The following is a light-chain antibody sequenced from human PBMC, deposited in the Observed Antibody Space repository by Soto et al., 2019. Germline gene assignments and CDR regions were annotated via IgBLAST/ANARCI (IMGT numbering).Light chain of an antibody. V-gene: IGKV3-15*01. J-gene: IGKJ5*01. CDR3: QQYSKWPIT. CDR1: QSVNSN. Sequence: EMLMTQSPAILSVSPGESATLSCMASQSVNSNYLAWYQQHPGQPPRLLIYGISTRATGIPARFSGSGSGTEFSLTISSLQSEDFAVYYCQQYSKWPITFGQGTRLEIK. CDR2: GIS.